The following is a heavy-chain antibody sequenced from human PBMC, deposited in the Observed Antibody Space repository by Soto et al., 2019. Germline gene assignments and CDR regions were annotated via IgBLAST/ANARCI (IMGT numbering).Heavy chain of an antibody. D-gene: IGHD3-22*01. CDR2: ISSSSSTI. J-gene: IGHJ4*02. CDR3: ARDYYDSSGYYALFDY. V-gene: IGHV3-48*02. CDR1: GFTFSSYS. Sequence: GGSLRLSCAASGFTFSSYSMNWVRQAPGKGLEWVSYISSSSSTIYYADSVKGRFTISRDNAKNSLYLQMNSLRDEDTAVYYCARDYYDSSGYYALFDYWGQGTLVTVSS.